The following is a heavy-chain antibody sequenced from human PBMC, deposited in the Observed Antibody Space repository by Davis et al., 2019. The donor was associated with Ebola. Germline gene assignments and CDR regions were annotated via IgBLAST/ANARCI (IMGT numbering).Heavy chain of an antibody. CDR2: IIPILGIA. D-gene: IGHD4-17*01. Sequence: SVKVSCKASGGTFSSYAISWVRQAPGQGLEWMGRIIPILGIANYAQKFQGRVTITADESTSTAYMELSSLRSEDTAVYYCARYYGDYGFDYWGQGTLVTVSS. CDR1: GGTFSSYA. V-gene: IGHV1-69*04. J-gene: IGHJ4*02. CDR3: ARYYGDYGFDY.